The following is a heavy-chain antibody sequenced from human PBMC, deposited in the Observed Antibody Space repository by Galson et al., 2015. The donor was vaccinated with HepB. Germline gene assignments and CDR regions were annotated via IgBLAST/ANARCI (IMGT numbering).Heavy chain of an antibody. J-gene: IGHJ4*02. V-gene: IGHV3-74*01. D-gene: IGHD5-18*01. CDR1: GFTFSSYW. CDR2: INSDGSST. Sequence: SLRLSCAASGFTFSSYWMHWVRQAPGKGLVWVSRINSDGSSTSYADSVKGRFTISRDNAKNTLYLQMNSLRAEDTAVYYCARGPSGYIYFDYWGQGTLVTVSS. CDR3: ARGPSGYIYFDY.